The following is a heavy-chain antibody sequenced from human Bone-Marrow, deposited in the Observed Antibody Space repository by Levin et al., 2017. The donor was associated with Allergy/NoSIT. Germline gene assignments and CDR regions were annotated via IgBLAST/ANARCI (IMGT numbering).Heavy chain of an antibody. Sequence: PGESLKISCATSGITFSSYTMSWVRQAPGKGLEWVSSISSSSRYIYYADSVKGRFTISRDHAKNSLNLQINSLRVEDTAVYYCARSRGDFWSTNHLGFNFHYYYGMDVWGQGTTVTVSS. CDR3: ARSRGDFWSTNHLGFNFHYYYGMDV. CDR1: GITFSSYT. J-gene: IGHJ6*02. V-gene: IGHV3-21*04. D-gene: IGHD3-3*01. CDR2: ISSSSRYI.